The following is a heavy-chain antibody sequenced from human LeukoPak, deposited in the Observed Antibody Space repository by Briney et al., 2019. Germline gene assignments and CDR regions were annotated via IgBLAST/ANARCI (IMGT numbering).Heavy chain of an antibody. CDR2: IKHDEIEK. CDR3: TRVPYGDYWSSDY. CDR1: GFIFNNSW. D-gene: IGHD4-17*01. V-gene: IGHV3-7*01. Sequence: PGGSLRLSCAASGFIFNNSWMSWVRQAPGKGLEWVANIKHDEIEKYYVDSVKGRFTISRDNAKNSLFLQMNSLRVEDTAIYYSTRVPYGDYWSSDYWGQGTLVTVSS. J-gene: IGHJ4*02.